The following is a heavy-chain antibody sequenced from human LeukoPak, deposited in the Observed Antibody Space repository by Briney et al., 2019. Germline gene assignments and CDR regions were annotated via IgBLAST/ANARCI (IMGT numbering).Heavy chain of an antibody. V-gene: IGHV3-30-3*01. CDR2: ISYDGSNK. Sequence: QSGGSLRLSCAASGFTFSSYAMHWVRQAPGKGLEWVAVISYDGSNKYCADSVKGRFTISRDNSKNTLYLQMNSLRAEDTAVYYCARDSRRAGPFDYWGQGTLVTVSS. CDR1: GFTFSSYA. J-gene: IGHJ4*02. CDR3: ARDSRRAGPFDY. D-gene: IGHD6-13*01.